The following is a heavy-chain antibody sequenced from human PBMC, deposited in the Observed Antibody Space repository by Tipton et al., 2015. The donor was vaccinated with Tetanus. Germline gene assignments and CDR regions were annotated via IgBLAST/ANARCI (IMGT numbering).Heavy chain of an antibody. CDR1: GFTFSSYA. CDR2: ISGSGGST. D-gene: IGHD2-15*01. CDR3: AKDPAQILGYCSGGSCYGGSFDY. V-gene: IGHV3-23*01. J-gene: IGHJ4*02. Sequence: SLRLSCAASGFTFSSYAMSWVRQAPGKGLEWVSAISGSGGSTYYADSVKGRFTISRDNSKNTLYLQMNSLRAEDTAAYYCAKDPAQILGYCSGGSCYGGSFDYWGQGTLVTVSS.